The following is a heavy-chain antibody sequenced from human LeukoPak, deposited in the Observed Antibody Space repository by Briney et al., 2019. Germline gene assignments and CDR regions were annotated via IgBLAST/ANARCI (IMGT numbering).Heavy chain of an antibody. V-gene: IGHV1-69*13. CDR3: AGARSLTYYFDY. Sequence: GASVKVSCKASGGTFSSYAISWVRQAPGQGLEWMGGIIPIFGTANYAQKFQGRVTITADESTSTAYMELSSLRSEDTAVYYCAGARSLTYYFDYWGQGTLVTVSS. D-gene: IGHD4/OR15-4a*01. CDR2: IIPIFGTA. CDR1: GGTFSSYA. J-gene: IGHJ4*02.